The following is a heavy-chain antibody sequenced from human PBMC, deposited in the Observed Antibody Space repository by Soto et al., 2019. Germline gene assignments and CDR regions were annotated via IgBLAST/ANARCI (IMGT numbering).Heavy chain of an antibody. CDR3: ARERGYYYDSSGYWSYFDY. CDR1: GFTVSSNY. V-gene: IGHV3-53*01. J-gene: IGHJ4*02. Sequence: GGSLRLSCAASGFTVSSNYMSWVRQAPGKGLEWVSVIYSGGSTYYADSVKGRFTISRDNSKNTLYLQMNSLRAEDTAVYYCARERGYYYDSSGYWSYFDYWGQGTLVTVS. CDR2: IYSGGST. D-gene: IGHD3-22*01.